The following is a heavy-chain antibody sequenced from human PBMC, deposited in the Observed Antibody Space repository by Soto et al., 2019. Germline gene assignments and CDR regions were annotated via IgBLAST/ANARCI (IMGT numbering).Heavy chain of an antibody. J-gene: IGHJ4*02. CDR2: INSDGTNT. V-gene: IGHV3-74*01. CDR1: GFTFSTYW. CDR3: AKGRLSMIRYFDY. D-gene: IGHD3-22*01. Sequence: PGGSLRLSCAASGFTFSTYWMHWVRQAPGKGLVWVSRINSDGTNTDYADSVKGRFTISRDNAKNTLYLQMSALRAEDTAIYYCAKGRLSMIRYFDYWGQGTLVTVSS.